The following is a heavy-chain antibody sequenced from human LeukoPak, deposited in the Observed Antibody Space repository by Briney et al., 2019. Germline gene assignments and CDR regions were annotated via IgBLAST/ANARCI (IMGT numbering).Heavy chain of an antibody. CDR2: IYSGGAT. D-gene: IGHD1-26*01. Sequence: GGSLRLSCAASGFTVSSSYMSWVRQAPGKGLEWVSVIYSGGATYYADSVKGRFTISRDISNNTVYLQMNSLRAEDTAVYYCARGGDTLNWFDPWGQGTLVTVSS. CDR3: ARGGDTLNWFDP. V-gene: IGHV3-53*01. CDR1: GFTVSSSY. J-gene: IGHJ5*02.